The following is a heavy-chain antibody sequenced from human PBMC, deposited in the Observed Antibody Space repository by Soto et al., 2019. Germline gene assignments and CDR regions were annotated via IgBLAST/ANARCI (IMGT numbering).Heavy chain of an antibody. CDR2: INHSGST. Sequence: SETLSLTCAVYCGSFSGYFWSWVRQPPGKGLEWIGEINHSGSTNYIPSLKSRVTISVDTSKNQFSLRVTSVTAADTAVYYCARGRLHLGELSFNYLDFWGQGTLVTVSS. CDR1: CGSFSGYF. J-gene: IGHJ4*02. D-gene: IGHD3-16*02. V-gene: IGHV4-34*01. CDR3: ARGRLHLGELSFNYLDF.